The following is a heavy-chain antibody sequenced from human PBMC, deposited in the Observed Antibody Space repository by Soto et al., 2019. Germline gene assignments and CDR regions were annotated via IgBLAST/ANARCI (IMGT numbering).Heavy chain of an antibody. V-gene: IGHV3-23*01. CDR3: AKEVGILGTDNRGDFDF. CDR1: GFAFTSHA. CDR2: ISWNADRT. Sequence: EVQLLESGGGLVQPGGSLRLSCAASGFAFTSHAMSWVRQAPGKGLDWVSVISWNADRTYYADSVRGRFTISRDNFKETLYLHMSSLRAEDTAIYYGAKEVGILGTDNRGDFDFWGQGTLVTVSS. J-gene: IGHJ4*02. D-gene: IGHD6-13*01.